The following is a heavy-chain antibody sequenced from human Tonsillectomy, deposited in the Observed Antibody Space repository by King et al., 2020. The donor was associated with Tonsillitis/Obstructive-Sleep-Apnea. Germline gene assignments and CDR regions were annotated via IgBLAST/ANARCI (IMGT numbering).Heavy chain of an antibody. Sequence: VQLVESGGGLVQPGGSLRLSCAASGFTFSSYEMNWVRQAPGKGLEWVSYISSGGSTIYYADSVKGRFTISRDNAKNSLYLQMNSLRAEDTAVYYCARDGGIVATIHPRAFDFWGEGTLVTVSS. CDR1: GFTFSSYE. J-gene: IGHJ4*02. CDR3: ARDGGIVATIHPRAFDF. V-gene: IGHV3-48*03. CDR2: ISSGGSTI. D-gene: IGHD5-12*01.